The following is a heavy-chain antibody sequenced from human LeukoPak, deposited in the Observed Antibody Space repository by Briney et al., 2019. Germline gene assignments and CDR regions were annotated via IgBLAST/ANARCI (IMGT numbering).Heavy chain of an antibody. D-gene: IGHD3-22*01. CDR3: ARDDDYYDSSGYYYDYFDY. CDR2: IKQDGSEK. CDR1: GFTVSSNS. V-gene: IGHV3-7*01. Sequence: TGGSLRLSCTVSGFTVSSNSMSWVRQAPGKGLEWVANIKQDGSEKYYVDSVKGRFTISRDNAKNSLYVQMNSLRAEDTAVYYCARDDDYYDSSGYYYDYFDYWGQGTLVTVSS. J-gene: IGHJ4*02.